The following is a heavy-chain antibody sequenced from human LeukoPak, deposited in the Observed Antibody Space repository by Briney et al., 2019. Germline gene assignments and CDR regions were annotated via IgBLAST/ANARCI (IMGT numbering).Heavy chain of an antibody. J-gene: IGHJ4*02. Sequence: GGSLRLSSAASGFTFSSYAMNWVRQAPGKGLEWVSYISSTSSPIYYADSVKGRFTISRDNAKNSLYLQMNSLRAEDTAVYYCAKDAAKRYYYGSGSLFDYWGQGTLVTVSS. CDR2: ISSTSSPI. D-gene: IGHD3-10*01. CDR1: GFTFSSYA. V-gene: IGHV3-48*04. CDR3: AKDAAKRYYYGSGSLFDY.